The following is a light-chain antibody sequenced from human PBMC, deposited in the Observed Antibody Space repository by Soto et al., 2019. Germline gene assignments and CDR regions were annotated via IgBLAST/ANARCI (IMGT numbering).Light chain of an antibody. CDR3: QHYHNWPPWT. V-gene: IGKV3-15*01. CDR1: QSVNSN. Sequence: VMTQSPATLSVSPGERATLSCRASQSVNSNLAWYQQKPGQAPRLLIFGASTRATGIPARSSGSGSGTEFTLTISSLQSEDFAVYYCQHYHNWPPWTFGQGTKVEI. J-gene: IGKJ1*01. CDR2: GAS.